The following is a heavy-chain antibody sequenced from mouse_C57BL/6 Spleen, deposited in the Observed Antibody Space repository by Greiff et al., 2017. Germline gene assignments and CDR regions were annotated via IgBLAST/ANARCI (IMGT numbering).Heavy chain of an antibody. CDR3: ARESGPYYCDD. CDR1: GYSITSGYY. V-gene: IGHV3-6*01. Sequence: DVQLQESGPGLVKPSQSLSLTCSVTGYSITSGYYWNWIRQFPGNKLEWMGYISYDGSNNYNPSLKNRISITRDTSKNQFFLKLNSVTTEDTATYYCARESGPYYCDDWGQGTTLTVSS. CDR2: ISYDGSN. J-gene: IGHJ2*01. D-gene: IGHD1-3*01.